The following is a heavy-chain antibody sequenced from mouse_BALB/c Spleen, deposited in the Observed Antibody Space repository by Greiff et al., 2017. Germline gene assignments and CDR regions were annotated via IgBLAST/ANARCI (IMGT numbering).Heavy chain of an antibody. D-gene: IGHD2-3*01. J-gene: IGHJ4*01. CDR1: GFAFSSYD. V-gene: IGHV5-12-1*01. Sequence: EVKVVESGGGLVKPGGSLKLSCAASGFAFSSYDMSWVRQTPEKRLEWVAYISSGGGSTYYPDTVKGRFTISRDNAKNTLYLQMSSLKSEDTAMYYCASYDGYYAMDYWGQGTSVTVSS. CDR3: ASYDGYYAMDY. CDR2: ISSGGGST.